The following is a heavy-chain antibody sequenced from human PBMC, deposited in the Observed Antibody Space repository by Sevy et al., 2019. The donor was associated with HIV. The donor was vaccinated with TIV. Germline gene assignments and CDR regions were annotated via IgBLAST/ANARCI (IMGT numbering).Heavy chain of an antibody. D-gene: IGHD3-16*01. CDR1: GFTFGTDD. CDR3: AKNRPPGGSLFSRHGMDV. J-gene: IGHJ6*02. CDR2: ISSDGSYR. Sequence: GGSLRLSCAASGFTFGTDDMHWVRQAPGKGLEWVAIISSDGSYRYYADSARGRFSMSRDNSKNTMYLQISGLLIEDTAVYYCAKNRPPGGSLFSRHGMDVWGRGTTVTVSS. V-gene: IGHV3-30*18.